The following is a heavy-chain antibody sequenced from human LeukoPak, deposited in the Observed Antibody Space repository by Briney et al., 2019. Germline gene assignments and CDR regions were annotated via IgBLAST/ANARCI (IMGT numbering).Heavy chain of an antibody. Sequence: ASVKVSCKASGYTFTSYGISWVRQAPGQGLEWMGWISAYNGNTNYAQKLQGRVTMTRNTSISTAYVELSSLRSEDTAVYYCARDYGSGSSYFDYWGQGTLVTVSS. CDR2: ISAYNGNT. V-gene: IGHV1-18*01. CDR3: ARDYGSGSSYFDY. CDR1: GYTFTSYG. J-gene: IGHJ4*02. D-gene: IGHD3-10*01.